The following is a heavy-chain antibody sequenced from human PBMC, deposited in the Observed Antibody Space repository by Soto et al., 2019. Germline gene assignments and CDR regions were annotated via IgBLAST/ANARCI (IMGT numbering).Heavy chain of an antibody. CDR1: GDAFSCYS. Sequence: AVKVPCKAFGDAFSCYSITWVRPAPGQGLEWMGGLIPVFGSPNYAQKFQGRVTITADESTSTAYMELCSLRSQDTAVDFCARDDGWNYIYCDMEVWGQGTTVTAP. CDR3: ARDDGWNYIYCDMEV. V-gene: IGHV1-69*13. D-gene: IGHD1-7*01. J-gene: IGHJ6*02. CDR2: LIPVFGSP.